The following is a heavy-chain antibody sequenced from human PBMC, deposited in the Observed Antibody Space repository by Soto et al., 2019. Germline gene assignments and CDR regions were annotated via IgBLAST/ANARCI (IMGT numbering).Heavy chain of an antibody. D-gene: IGHD4-4*01. CDR3: ARVATVTTLGYYYYMEV. V-gene: IGHV4-31*03. CDR1: GGSISSGGYY. J-gene: IGHJ6*03. Sequence: PSETLSLTCTVSGGSISSGGYYWSWIRQHPGKGLEWIGYIYYSGSTYYNPSLKSRVTISVDTSKNQFSLKLSSVTAADTAVYYCARVATVTTLGYYYYMEVWGKGTTVTVSS. CDR2: IYYSGST.